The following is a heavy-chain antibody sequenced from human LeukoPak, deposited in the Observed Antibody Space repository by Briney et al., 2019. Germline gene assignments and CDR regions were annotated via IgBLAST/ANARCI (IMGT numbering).Heavy chain of an antibody. CDR3: ARSYYYDSSGYPDY. D-gene: IGHD3-22*01. CDR1: GYTFTGYY. CDR2: INPNSGGT. V-gene: IGHV1-2*02. J-gene: IGHJ4*02. Sequence: ASVKVSCKASGYTFTGYYMHWVRQAPGQGREWMGWINPNSGGTNYAQKFQGRVTMTRDTSISTAYMELSRLRSDDTAVYYCARSYYYDSSGYPDYWGQGTLVTVSS.